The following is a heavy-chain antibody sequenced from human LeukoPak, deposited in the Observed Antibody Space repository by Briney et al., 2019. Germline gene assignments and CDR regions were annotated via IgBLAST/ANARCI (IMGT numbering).Heavy chain of an antibody. D-gene: IGHD3-22*01. CDR2: INPNSGGT. J-gene: IGHJ4*02. CDR1: GYTFTGYY. V-gene: IGHV1-2*02. CDR3: ARETTKGYHDSSGYLDY. Sequence: ASVKVSCKASGYTFTGYYMHWVRQAPGQGLEWMGWINPNSGGTNYAQKFQGRVTMTRDTSISTAYMELSRLRSDDTAVYYCARETTKGYHDSSGYLDYWGQGTLVTVSS.